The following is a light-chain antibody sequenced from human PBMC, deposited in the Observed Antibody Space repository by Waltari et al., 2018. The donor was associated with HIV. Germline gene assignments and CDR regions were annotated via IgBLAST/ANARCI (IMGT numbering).Light chain of an antibody. J-gene: IGLJ3*02. CDR3: CSYAGSTTWL. Sequence: SALTQPASVSGSPGQAITVSCTGSSSDVGSYNLVSWYQQHPGKAPKLMIYEDDKRPSGVSNRCSGSKSGNTASLTISGLQAEDEADYYCCSYAGSTTWLFGGGTKLTVL. CDR1: SSDVGSYNL. CDR2: EDD. V-gene: IGLV2-23*01.